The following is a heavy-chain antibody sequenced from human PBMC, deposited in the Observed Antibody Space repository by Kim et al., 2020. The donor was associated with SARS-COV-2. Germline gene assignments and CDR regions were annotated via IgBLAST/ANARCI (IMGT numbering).Heavy chain of an antibody. J-gene: IGHJ6*02. CDR3: AKVITRYYDSSGYYYYYYGMDV. CDR1: GFTFSSYA. D-gene: IGHD3-22*01. V-gene: IGHV3-23*01. Sequence: GGSLRLSCAASGFTFSSYAMSWVRQAPGKGLEWVSAISGSGGSTYYADSVKGRFTISRDNSKNTLYLQMNSLRAEDTAVYYCAKVITRYYDSSGYYYYYYGMDVWGQGTTVTVSS. CDR2: ISGSGGST.